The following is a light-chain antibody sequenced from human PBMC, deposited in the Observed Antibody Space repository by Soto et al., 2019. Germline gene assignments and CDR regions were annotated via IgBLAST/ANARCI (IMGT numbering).Light chain of an antibody. CDR1: RSNIGSNF. V-gene: IGLV1-47*01. J-gene: IGLJ2*01. CDR3: AAWDDSLSGVV. Sequence: QSVLTQPPSASGTPGQRVTISCSGSRSNIGSNFIYWYQQLPGTAPKLLIYRNNERPSGVPDRFSGSKSGTSASLAISGLRSEDEADYHCAAWDDSLSGVVFGGGTQLTVL. CDR2: RNN.